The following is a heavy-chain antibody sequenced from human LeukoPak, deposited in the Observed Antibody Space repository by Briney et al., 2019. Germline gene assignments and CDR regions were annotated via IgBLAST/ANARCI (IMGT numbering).Heavy chain of an antibody. CDR3: VRAGWELDY. V-gene: IGHV3-7*01. CDR2: IKEDGTQK. CDR1: GFTFKYYW. D-gene: IGHD1-26*01. Sequence: GGSLRLSCAASGFTFKYYWMTWVRQAPGKGLEWVANIKEDGTQKFYVDSVKGRFTISRDDAKNSVFLQMNSLTAEDTAVYYCVRAGWELDYWGQGALVTVSP. J-gene: IGHJ4*02.